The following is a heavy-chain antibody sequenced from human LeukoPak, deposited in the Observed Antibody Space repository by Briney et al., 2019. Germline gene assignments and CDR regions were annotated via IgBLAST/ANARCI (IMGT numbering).Heavy chain of an antibody. CDR1: GFTFSSYA. Sequence: GGSLRLSCAASGFTFSSYAMSWVRQAPGKGLEWVSTISNNGGYTYYADSVQGRFTISRDNSKSTLCLQMNSLRAEDTAVYYCAKQLGYCSDGSCYFPYWGQGTLVTVSS. D-gene: IGHD2-15*01. V-gene: IGHV3-23*01. J-gene: IGHJ4*02. CDR2: ISNNGGYT. CDR3: AKQLGYCSDGSCYFPY.